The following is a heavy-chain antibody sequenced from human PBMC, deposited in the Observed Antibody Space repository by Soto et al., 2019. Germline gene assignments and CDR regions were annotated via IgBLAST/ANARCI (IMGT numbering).Heavy chain of an antibody. Sequence: SVKVSCKASGFTFTSSAVQWVRQARGQRLEWIGWIVVGSGNTNYAQKFQERVTITRDMSTSTAYMELSSLRSEDPAVYYCAAEIYDSSGPQGYGMDGWGQGTTVTVPS. V-gene: IGHV1-58*01. CDR2: IVVGSGNT. D-gene: IGHD3-22*01. J-gene: IGHJ6*02. CDR1: GFTFTSSA. CDR3: AAEIYDSSGPQGYGMDG.